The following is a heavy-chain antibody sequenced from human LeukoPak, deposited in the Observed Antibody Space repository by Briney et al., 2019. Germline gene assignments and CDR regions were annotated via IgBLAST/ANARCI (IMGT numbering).Heavy chain of an antibody. CDR3: ARDRSSFSFDY. CDR1: GGTFSSYT. V-gene: IGHV1-69*04. Sequence: ASVKVSCKASGGTFSSYTISWVRQAPGQRLECMGRIIPLLGIANNAQKFQGRVTITADKSTSTAYMELSSLRSEDTAVYYCARDRSSFSFDYWGQGTLVTVSS. CDR2: IIPLLGIA. D-gene: IGHD6-6*01. J-gene: IGHJ4*02.